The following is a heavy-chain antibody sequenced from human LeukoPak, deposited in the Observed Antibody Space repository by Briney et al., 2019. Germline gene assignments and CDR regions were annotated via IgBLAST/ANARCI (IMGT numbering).Heavy chain of an antibody. CDR1: GGSFSGYY. J-gene: IGHJ4*02. V-gene: IGHV4-34*01. CDR3: ARGLGLSRDNYFNF. CDR2: INHSGVT. Sequence: SETLCLTCAVYGGSFSGYYWSRIRQSPGKRLHWIGEINHSGVTDYNPSLESRVTISVDTSKSQFSLKLNSVTAADTAVYYCARGLGLSRDNYFNFWGQGTLVTVSS. D-gene: IGHD3-16*01.